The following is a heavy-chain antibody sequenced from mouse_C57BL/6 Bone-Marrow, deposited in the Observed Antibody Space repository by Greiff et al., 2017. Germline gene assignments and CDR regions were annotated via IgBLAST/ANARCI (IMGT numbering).Heavy chain of an antibody. V-gene: IGHV1-55*01. J-gene: IGHJ3*01. Sequence: QVQLQQPGAELVKPGASVKMSCKASGYTFTSYWITWVKQRPGQGLEWIGDIYPGSGSTNYNEKFKSKATLTVDTSSSTAYMQLSGLTSEDSAVYYCARWDYYGSSPPFAYWGQGSLGTVSA. CDR1: GYTFTSYW. D-gene: IGHD1-1*01. CDR3: ARWDYYGSSPPFAY. CDR2: IYPGSGST.